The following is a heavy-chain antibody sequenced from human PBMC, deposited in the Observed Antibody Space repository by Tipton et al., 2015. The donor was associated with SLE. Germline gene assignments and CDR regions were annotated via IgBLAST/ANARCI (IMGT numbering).Heavy chain of an antibody. D-gene: IGHD6-13*01. V-gene: IGHV4-31*03. CDR2: IYYSGST. J-gene: IGHJ1*01. CDR3: ARDGEDSSSSFQH. Sequence: LSLTCTVSGGSITSGGYYWSWIRQPPGKGLEWIGYIYYSGSTYYKPSLKSRVTISVDTSKNKFSLKLRSVTAADTAVYYCARDGEDSSSSFQHWGQGTLVTVSS. CDR1: GGSITSGGYY.